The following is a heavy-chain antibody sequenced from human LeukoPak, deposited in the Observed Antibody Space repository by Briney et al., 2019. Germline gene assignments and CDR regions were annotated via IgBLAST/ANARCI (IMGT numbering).Heavy chain of an antibody. CDR1: GFTVSSNY. Sequence: PGGSLRLSCAASGFTVSSNYMSWVRLAPGKGLEWVLVIYSGGSTYYADSVKGRFTISRHISKNTVYLQMNSPRAEDTAVYYCARAGPYDAFDIWGQGTMVTVSS. J-gene: IGHJ3*02. CDR3: ARAGPYDAFDI. V-gene: IGHV3-53*04. CDR2: IYSGGST. D-gene: IGHD1-14*01.